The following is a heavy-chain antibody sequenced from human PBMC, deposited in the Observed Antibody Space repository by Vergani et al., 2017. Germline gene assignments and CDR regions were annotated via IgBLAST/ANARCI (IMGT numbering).Heavy chain of an antibody. D-gene: IGHD3-3*01. CDR2: IYYRGST. Sequence: QVQLQESGPGLVKASETLSLTCTVPGGSISSYYWSWIRQPPGKGLEWIGYIYYRGSTNYNPSLKSRVTISVDTSKNQFSLKLSSVTAADTAVYYCARGGQKLWSGYYTIDYWGQGTLVTVSS. CDR3: ARGGQKLWSGYYTIDY. V-gene: IGHV4-59*01. J-gene: IGHJ4*02. CDR1: GGSISSYY.